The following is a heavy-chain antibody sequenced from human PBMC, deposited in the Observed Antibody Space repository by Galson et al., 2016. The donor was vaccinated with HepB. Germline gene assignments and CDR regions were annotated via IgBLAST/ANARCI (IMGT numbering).Heavy chain of an antibody. CDR2: ISAGGGST. D-gene: IGHD3-10*01. J-gene: IGHJ4*02. CDR1: GFTFSSYA. Sequence: RLSCAVSGFTFSSYAISWVRQAPGKGLEWVSGISAGGGSTFYADSVKGRFTISRDNSKNTLYLQMNSLRAEDTAQYYCAKDLYGSGTYGLDYWGRGTLVTVSS. CDR3: AKDLYGSGTYGLDY. V-gene: IGHV3-23*01.